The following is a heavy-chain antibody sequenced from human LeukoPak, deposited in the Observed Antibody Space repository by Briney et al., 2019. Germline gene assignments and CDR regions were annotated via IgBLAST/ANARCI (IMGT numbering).Heavy chain of an antibody. Sequence: GALRLSCAASGFTFSNYNMNWVRQAPGKGLEWVSSISRSSIYMYYADSVKGRFTISRDNAKNSLYLQMNSLRAEDTAVYFCARYCTFRTCSGTKFDYWGQGTLVTVSS. V-gene: IGHV3-21*01. CDR3: ARYCTFRTCSGTKFDY. CDR2: ISRSSIYM. CDR1: GFTFSNYN. J-gene: IGHJ4*02. D-gene: IGHD1-1*01.